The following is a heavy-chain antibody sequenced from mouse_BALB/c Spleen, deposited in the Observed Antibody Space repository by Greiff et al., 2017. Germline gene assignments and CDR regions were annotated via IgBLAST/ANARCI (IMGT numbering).Heavy chain of an antibody. CDR1: GFSLTGYG. CDR3: ARDYDGYYDAMDY. J-gene: IGHJ4*01. D-gene: IGHD2-3*01. CDR2: IWGDGST. V-gene: IGHV2-6-7*01. Sequence: VQLQQSGPGLVAPSQSLSITCTVSGFSLTGYGVNWVRQPPGKGLEWLGMIWGDGSTDYNSALKSRLSISKDNSKSQVFLKMNSLQTDDTARYYCARDYDGYYDAMDYWGQGTSVTVSS.